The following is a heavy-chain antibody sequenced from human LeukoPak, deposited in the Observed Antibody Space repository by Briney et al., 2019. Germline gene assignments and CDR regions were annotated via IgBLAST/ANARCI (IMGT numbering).Heavy chain of an antibody. Sequence: GGSLRLSCAASGFTFSSYSMNWVRQAPGKGLEWVSSISSSSSYIYYADSVKGRFTISRDNAKNSLYLQMNSLRAEDTAVYYCAKDATSLSSGWYYFDYWGQGTLVTVSS. CDR2: ISSSSSYI. V-gene: IGHV3-21*04. D-gene: IGHD6-19*01. CDR3: AKDATSLSSGWYYFDY. CDR1: GFTFSSYS. J-gene: IGHJ4*02.